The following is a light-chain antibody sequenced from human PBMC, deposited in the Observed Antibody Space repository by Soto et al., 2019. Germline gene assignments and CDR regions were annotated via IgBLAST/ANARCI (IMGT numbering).Light chain of an antibody. V-gene: IGKV3-15*01. J-gene: IGKJ1*01. CDR1: QIVSTN. CDR2: GAS. Sequence: EIVMTQSPAILSVSPGGRATLSCRASQIVSTNLAWYQQKHGQAPRLLIYGASTRATGVPARFSGSGSGTEFTLTISRLQSEDFAVYYCQQYKNWPPWTFGQGTKVEIK. CDR3: QQYKNWPPWT.